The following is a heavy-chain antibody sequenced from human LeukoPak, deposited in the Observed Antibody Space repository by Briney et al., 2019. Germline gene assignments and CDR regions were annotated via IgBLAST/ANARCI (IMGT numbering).Heavy chain of an antibody. Sequence: SGGSLRLSCAASGFTFSSYGMHWVRQAPGRGREGVAFIRYDGSNKYYADSVKGRFTISRDNSKNTLYLQMNSLRAEDTAVYYCAKLVPAASIKDPYYFDYWGQGTLVTVSS. CDR1: GFTFSSYG. CDR3: AKLVPAASIKDPYYFDY. D-gene: IGHD2-2*01. V-gene: IGHV3-30*02. J-gene: IGHJ4*02. CDR2: IRYDGSNK.